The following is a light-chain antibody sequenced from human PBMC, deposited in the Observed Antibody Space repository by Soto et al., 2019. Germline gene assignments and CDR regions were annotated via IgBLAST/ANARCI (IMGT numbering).Light chain of an antibody. J-gene: IGLJ1*01. CDR2: DVS. Sequence: QSALTQTASVSGSPGQSITISCTGTSSDVGGYNYVSWYQQHPGKAPKLMIYDVSDRPSGVSNRFSGSKSGNTASLTISGLLAEDEADYYCSSYTSGFYVFGTGTKLTVL. V-gene: IGLV2-14*01. CDR1: SSDVGGYNY. CDR3: SSYTSGFYV.